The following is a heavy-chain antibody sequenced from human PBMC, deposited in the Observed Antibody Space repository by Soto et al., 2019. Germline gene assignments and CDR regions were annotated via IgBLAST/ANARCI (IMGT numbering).Heavy chain of an antibody. CDR1: GDSISSRSYY. Sequence: PSETLSLTCTVTGDSISSRSYYWGWIRQPPGKGLEWIGSIYYSGSTYNNPSLRSRVSMSIDTSKDQFSLKLKSVTAADTALYFCARQRTSVVNKAYFDVWGPGSLVTVSS. CDR3: ARQRTSVVNKAYFDV. V-gene: IGHV4-39*01. J-gene: IGHJ4*02. CDR2: IYYSGST. D-gene: IGHD2-21*01.